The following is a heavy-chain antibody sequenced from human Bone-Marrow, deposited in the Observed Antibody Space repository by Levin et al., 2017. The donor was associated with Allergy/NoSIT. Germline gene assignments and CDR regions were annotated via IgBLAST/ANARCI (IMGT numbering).Heavy chain of an antibody. Sequence: SQTLSLTCTVYGGSFSGYYWSWIRQPPGKGLEWIGEINHSGSTNYNPSLKSRVILSVDTSKNQFSLKLSSVTAADTAVYYCARGPPCSNGICYDYYFDYWGQGTLVTVSS. CDR1: GGSFSGYY. J-gene: IGHJ4*02. CDR3: ARGPPCSNGICYDYYFDY. CDR2: INHSGST. D-gene: IGHD2-8*01. V-gene: IGHV4-34*01.